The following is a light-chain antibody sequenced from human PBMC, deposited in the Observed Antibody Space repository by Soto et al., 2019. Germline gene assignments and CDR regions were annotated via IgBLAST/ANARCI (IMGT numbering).Light chain of an antibody. CDR2: GAS. J-gene: IGKJ5*01. V-gene: IGKV3-11*01. CDR1: QSVSSAY. Sequence: EIVLTQSPGTLSLSPGERATLSCRTSQSVSSAYVAWYQQKPGQAPSLLIYGASNRATGIPARFSGSGSGTDFTLTISSLEPEDFSVYYCQQRYNWPITFGQGTRLEIK. CDR3: QQRYNWPIT.